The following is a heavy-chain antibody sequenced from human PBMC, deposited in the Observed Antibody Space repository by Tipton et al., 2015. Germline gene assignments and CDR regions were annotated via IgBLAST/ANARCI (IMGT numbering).Heavy chain of an antibody. CDR2: ISGSGGNT. Sequence: SLRLSCAASGFTLNDFNMAWVRQAPGKGLEWVSIISGSGGNTYYADSVKGRFTISRDNSKNTLYLQMNSLRAEDTAVYYCAKDSYYYYGMDVWGHGTTVTVSS. J-gene: IGHJ6*02. CDR3: AKDSYYYYGMDV. V-gene: IGHV3-23*01. CDR1: GFTLNDFN.